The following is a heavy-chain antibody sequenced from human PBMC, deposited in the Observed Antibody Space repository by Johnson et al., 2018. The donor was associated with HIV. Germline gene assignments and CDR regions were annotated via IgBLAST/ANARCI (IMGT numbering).Heavy chain of an antibody. V-gene: IGHV3-66*04. CDR2: IYSGGST. J-gene: IGHJ3*02. Sequence: MLLVESGGGLVQPGGSLRLSCAASGFTVSSNYMSWVRQAPGKGLEWVSVIYSGGSTYYADSVKGRFTISRDNTKNSLYLQMNSLRAEDTAVYYCASHYYYDSSGYYYDAFDIWGQGTMVTVSS. D-gene: IGHD3-22*01. CDR3: ASHYYYDSSGYYYDAFDI. CDR1: GFTVSSNY.